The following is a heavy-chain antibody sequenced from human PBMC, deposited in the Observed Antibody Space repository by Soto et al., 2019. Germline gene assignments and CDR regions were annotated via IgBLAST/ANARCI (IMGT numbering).Heavy chain of an antibody. J-gene: IGHJ4*02. V-gene: IGHV3-33*01. CDR3: ARDRARVFDY. CDR2: IWYDGSNK. Sequence: QVQLVESGGGVVQPGRSLRLSCAASGFTFNRYGMHWVRQAPGKGLEWVALIWYDGSNKYYADSVKGRFTISRDNSKNTLYLQMTSLRAEDTTVYYCARDRARVFDYWGQGTLVTVSS. CDR1: GFTFNRYG.